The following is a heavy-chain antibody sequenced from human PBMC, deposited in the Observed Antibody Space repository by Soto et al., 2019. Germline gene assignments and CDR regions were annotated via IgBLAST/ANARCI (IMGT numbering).Heavy chain of an antibody. V-gene: IGHV1-69*08. Sequence: QVHLVQSGAEVERPGPSVKVSCKASGDTFSSYSFTWVRQAPGQGLEGMGRIIPILGITNYAQKFQGRVTITADKSTSTAYMELSSLRSEDTAVYYCATDKDSTYDYWGQGTVVTVSS. D-gene: IGHD4-4*01. J-gene: IGHJ4*02. CDR2: IIPILGIT. CDR1: GDTFSSYS. CDR3: ATDKDSTYDY.